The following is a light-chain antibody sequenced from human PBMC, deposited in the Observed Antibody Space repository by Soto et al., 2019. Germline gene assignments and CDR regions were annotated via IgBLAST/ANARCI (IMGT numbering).Light chain of an antibody. CDR3: QQYDTLPPYT. J-gene: IGKJ2*01. Sequence: DIPMTQSPSSLSASVRDRVTIACQANQDIGNYLNWYQQKPGKAPRLLIYDASNLEIGVPSRFSGSGSGTDFTFTISNLQPEDIATYYCQQYDTLPPYTFGQGTKVELK. CDR2: DAS. CDR1: QDIGNY. V-gene: IGKV1-33*01.